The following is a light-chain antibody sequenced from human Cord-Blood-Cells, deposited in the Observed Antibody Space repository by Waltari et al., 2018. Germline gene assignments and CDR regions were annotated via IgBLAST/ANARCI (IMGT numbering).Light chain of an antibody. CDR2: AAS. Sequence: DIQMTQSPSSLSASVRVRVTITCRASQSISSYLNWYQQKPRKAPQLLIYAASSMQSGVLSRFSGSGSGTDFTLTISSLQPEDFAAYYCQQSYSTPPWTFGQGTKVEIK. V-gene: IGKV1-39*01. CDR3: QQSYSTPPWT. CDR1: QSISSY. J-gene: IGKJ1*01.